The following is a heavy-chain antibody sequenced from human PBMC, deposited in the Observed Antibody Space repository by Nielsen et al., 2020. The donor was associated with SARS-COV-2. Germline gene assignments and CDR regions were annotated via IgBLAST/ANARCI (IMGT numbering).Heavy chain of an antibody. J-gene: IGHJ6*03. D-gene: IGHD3-22*01. Sequence: SVKVSCKASGGIFSSYAISWVRQAPGQGLEWLGGIIPIFDTANYAQRFQGRVTITADEPTSTTYMELNSLRSEDTAVYYCASSHFNDTRGNLPWDRNYYYYMEVWGKGTTVTVSS. CDR1: GGIFSSYA. CDR3: ASSHFNDTRGNLPWDRNYYYYMEV. CDR2: IIPIFDTA. V-gene: IGHV1-69*13.